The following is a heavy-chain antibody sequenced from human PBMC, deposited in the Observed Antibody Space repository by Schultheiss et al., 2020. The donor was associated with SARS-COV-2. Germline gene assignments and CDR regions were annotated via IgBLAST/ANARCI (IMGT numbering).Heavy chain of an antibody. CDR3: ARVTPPRDYHTGFVY. V-gene: IGHV4-31*03. CDR1: GGSISSGDYY. CDR2: IYYSGST. J-gene: IGHJ4*02. D-gene: IGHD4-17*01. Sequence: SQTLSLTCTVSGGSISSGDYYWSWIRQHPGKGLEWIGYIYYSGSTYYNPSLKSRVTISVDTSKNQFSLKLSSVTAADTAVYYCARVTPPRDYHTGFVYWGQGTLVTVSS.